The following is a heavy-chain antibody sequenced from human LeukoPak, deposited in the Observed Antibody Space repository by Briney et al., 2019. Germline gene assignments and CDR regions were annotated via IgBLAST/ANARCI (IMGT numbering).Heavy chain of an antibody. CDR3: AKGWRSYGMDV. CDR1: GFTFSSYG. D-gene: IGHD2-15*01. J-gene: IGHJ6*02. V-gene: IGHV3-30*18. Sequence: GGSLRLSCAASGFTFSSYGMHWVRQAPGKGLEWVAVISYDGSNKYYADSVKGRFTISRDNSKNTLYLQMNGLRAEDTAVYYCAKGWRSYGMDVWGQGTTVTVSS. CDR2: ISYDGSNK.